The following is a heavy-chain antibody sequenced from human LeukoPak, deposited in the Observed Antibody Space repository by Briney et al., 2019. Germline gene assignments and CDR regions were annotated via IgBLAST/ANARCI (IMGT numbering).Heavy chain of an antibody. J-gene: IGHJ1*01. CDR3: ARQYNWNTLGYFQH. D-gene: IGHD1-20*01. V-gene: IGHV4-39*01. Sequence: SETLSLTCTVSGGSISSSSYYWGWIRQPPGKGLEWIGSIYYSGSTYYNPSLKSRVTISVDTSKNQFSLKLSSVTAADTAVYYCARQYNWNTLGYFQHWGQGTLVTVSS. CDR1: GGSISSSSYY. CDR2: IYYSGST.